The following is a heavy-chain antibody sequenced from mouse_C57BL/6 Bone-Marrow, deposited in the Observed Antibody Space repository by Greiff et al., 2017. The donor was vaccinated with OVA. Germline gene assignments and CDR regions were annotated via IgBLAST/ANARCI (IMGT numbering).Heavy chain of an antibody. CDR1: GFTFSDYG. J-gene: IGHJ4*01. CDR3: ATAQATREDY. D-gene: IGHD3-2*02. CDR2: ISSGSSTI. Sequence: DVKLVESGGGLVKPGGSLKLSCAASGFTFSDYGMHWVRQAPEKGLEWVAYISSGSSTIYYADTVKGRFTISRDNAKNTLCLQMTSLRSEDTAMYYCATAQATREDYWGQGTSVTVSS. V-gene: IGHV5-17*01.